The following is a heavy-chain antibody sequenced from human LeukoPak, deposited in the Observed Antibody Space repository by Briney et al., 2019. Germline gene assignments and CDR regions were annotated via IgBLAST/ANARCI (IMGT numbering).Heavy chain of an antibody. CDR3: ARDSYYYDSSGYFRFDY. V-gene: IGHV4-34*01. CDR2: IYHSGST. Sequence: SETLSLTCAVYGGSFSGYYWSWIRQPPGKGLEWIGEIYHSGSTNYNPSLKSRVTISVDKSKNQFSLKLSSVTAADTAVYYCARDSYYYDSSGYFRFDYWGQGTLVTVSS. D-gene: IGHD3-22*01. J-gene: IGHJ4*02. CDR1: GGSFSGYY.